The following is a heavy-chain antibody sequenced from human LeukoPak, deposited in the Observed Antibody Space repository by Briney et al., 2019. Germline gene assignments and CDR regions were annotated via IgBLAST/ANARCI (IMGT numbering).Heavy chain of an antibody. Sequence: GGSLRLSCAASGFTFSDSGMHWVRQASGKGLEWVGRIRSKANSYATAYAASVKGRFTISRDDSKNTAYLQMNSLKTEDTAVYYCTRYGDYPFDYWGQGTLVTVSS. CDR3: TRYGDYPFDY. CDR1: GFTFSDSG. J-gene: IGHJ4*02. V-gene: IGHV3-73*01. D-gene: IGHD2-21*01. CDR2: IRSKANSYAT.